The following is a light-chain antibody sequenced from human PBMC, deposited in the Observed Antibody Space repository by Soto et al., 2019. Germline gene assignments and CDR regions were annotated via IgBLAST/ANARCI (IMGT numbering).Light chain of an antibody. Sequence: EVVLTQSPATLSFSPGERATLSCRASQSVSRYSAWFQQKPGQAPRLLISGVSNGATGTPVRFSGSVSGIAFALIIGSLETEDFAVSYCHLRDNWGVFTFGQGTKLEIK. CDR1: QSVSRY. V-gene: IGKV3-11*01. CDR2: GVS. J-gene: IGKJ2*01. CDR3: HLRDNWGVFT.